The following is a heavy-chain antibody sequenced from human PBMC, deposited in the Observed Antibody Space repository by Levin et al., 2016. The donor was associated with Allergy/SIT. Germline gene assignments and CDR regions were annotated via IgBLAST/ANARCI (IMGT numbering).Heavy chain of an antibody. CDR1: GFTFTSFA. Sequence: GGSLRLSCAASGFTFTSFAMTWVRQAPGKGLEWVSGISWNTGSIAYADSVKGRFTISRDNAKNSLYLQMNSLRAEDTALYYCAKDKDYLLYRPLGDAFDIWGQGTMVTVSS. V-gene: IGHV3-9*01. CDR2: ISWNTGSI. D-gene: IGHD2/OR15-2a*01. CDR3: AKDKDYLLYRPLGDAFDI. J-gene: IGHJ3*02.